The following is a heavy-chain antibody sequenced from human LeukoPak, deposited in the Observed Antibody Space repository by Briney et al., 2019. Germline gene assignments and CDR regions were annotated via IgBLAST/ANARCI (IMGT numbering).Heavy chain of an antibody. V-gene: IGHV4-39*01. J-gene: IGHJ5*02. CDR2: IYYSGSA. D-gene: IGHD6-13*01. CDR1: GGSISSSNYY. Sequence: SETLSLTCTVSGGSISSSNYYWGWIRQPPGRGLDWIGSIYYSGSAYYNPSLKSRVTISVDTSKNQFSLKLSSVTAADTAVYYCARRTHGSTPGHWFDPWGQGTLVPSPQ. CDR3: ARRTHGSTPGHWFDP.